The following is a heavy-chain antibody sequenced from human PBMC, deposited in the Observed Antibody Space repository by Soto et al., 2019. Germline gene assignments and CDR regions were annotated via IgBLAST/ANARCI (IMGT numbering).Heavy chain of an antibody. J-gene: IGHJ4*02. D-gene: IGHD2-15*01. CDR3: ASSDVYCSGGSCSYFDY. V-gene: IGHV4-34*01. Sequence: SETLSLTCAVYGGSFSGYYWSWIRQPPGKGLEWIGEINHSGSTNYNPSLKSRVTISVDTSKNQFSLKLSSVTAADTAVYYCASSDVYCSGGSCSYFDYWGQGTLVTVSS. CDR1: GGSFSGYY. CDR2: INHSGST.